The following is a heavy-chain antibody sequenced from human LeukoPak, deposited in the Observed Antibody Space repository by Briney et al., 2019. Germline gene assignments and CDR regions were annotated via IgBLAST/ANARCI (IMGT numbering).Heavy chain of an antibody. CDR2: ISYDGSNK. CDR3: AKNYYGSGSYYNDY. J-gene: IGHJ4*02. V-gene: IGHV3-30*18. Sequence: GGSLRLSCAASGFTFSSYGMHWVRQAPGKGLEWVAVISYDGSNKYYADSVKGRFAISRDNSKNTLYLQMNSLRAEDTAVYYCAKNYYGSGSYYNDYWGQGTLVTVSS. D-gene: IGHD3-10*01. CDR1: GFTFSSYG.